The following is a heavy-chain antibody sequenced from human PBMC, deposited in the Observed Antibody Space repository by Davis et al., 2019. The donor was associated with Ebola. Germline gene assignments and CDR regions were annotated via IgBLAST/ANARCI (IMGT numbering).Heavy chain of an antibody. J-gene: IGHJ5*02. CDR1: GFTFSSYW. V-gene: IGHV3-74*01. Sequence: GESLKISCAASGFTFSSYWMHWVRQAPGKGLVWVSRINSDGSSTSYADSVKGRFTISRDNAKNTLYLQMNSLRAEDTAVYYCARAHFPVVPAAIPFYNWFDPWGQGTLVTVSS. CDR3: ARAHFPVVPAAIPFYNWFDP. CDR2: INSDGSST. D-gene: IGHD2-2*02.